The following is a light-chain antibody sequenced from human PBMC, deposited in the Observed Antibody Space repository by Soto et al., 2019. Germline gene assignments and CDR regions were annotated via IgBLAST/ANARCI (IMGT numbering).Light chain of an antibody. V-gene: IGLV2-8*01. Sequence: QSALTQPPSASGSPGQSVTISCTVTSSDVGGYNYVSWYQQHPGKAPKLMIYEVSKRPSGVPDRFSGSKSGNTASLTVSGLQAEDEADYYCSSYAGSNNLDVFGTGTNVTVL. CDR3: SSYAGSNNLDV. CDR1: SSDVGGYNY. CDR2: EVS. J-gene: IGLJ1*01.